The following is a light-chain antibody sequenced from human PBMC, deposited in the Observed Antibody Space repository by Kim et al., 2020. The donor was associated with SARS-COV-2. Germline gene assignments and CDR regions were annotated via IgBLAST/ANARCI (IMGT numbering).Light chain of an antibody. J-gene: IGLJ3*02. CDR1: NNDVGSHDL. CDR3: CSDASGGTWV. V-gene: IGLV2-23*01. CDR2: GNN. Sequence: QAITVSCCGTNNDVGSHDLVSWYQHHPGTANKLVIYGNNQRPSGLASRFCGSKSGNTASLTISGLQPEDEADYCCCSDASGGTWVFGGGTQLTVL.